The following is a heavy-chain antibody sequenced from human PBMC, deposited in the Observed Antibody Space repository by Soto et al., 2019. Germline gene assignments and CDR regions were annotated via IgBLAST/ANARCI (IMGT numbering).Heavy chain of an antibody. V-gene: IGHV1-69*12. Sequence: QVQLVQSGAEVKKPGSSVKVSCKASGGTFSSYAISWVRQAPGQGLEWMGGIIPIFGTADYAQKFQGRVTITADEPTSTGNMEQSSLRSKDTPVYYCASHYDSSGYYYRGLDYWGQGTLVTVSS. CDR1: GGTFSSYA. D-gene: IGHD3-22*01. CDR2: IIPIFGTA. CDR3: ASHYDSSGYYYRGLDY. J-gene: IGHJ4*02.